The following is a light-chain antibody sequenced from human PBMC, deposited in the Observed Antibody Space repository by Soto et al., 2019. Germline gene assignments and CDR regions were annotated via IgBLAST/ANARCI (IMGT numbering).Light chain of an antibody. V-gene: IGKV3-20*01. Sequence: VLTQSPGTLSLSRGARVTLSCRASQFVSSTYLAWYQQRPGQAPRLLIYGASSRATGIPDRFSGGGSETDFTLTISRLESEDSAVYYCQQYSISRFPVGGGTKV. CDR1: QFVSSTY. CDR3: QQYSISRFP. CDR2: GAS. J-gene: IGKJ4*01.